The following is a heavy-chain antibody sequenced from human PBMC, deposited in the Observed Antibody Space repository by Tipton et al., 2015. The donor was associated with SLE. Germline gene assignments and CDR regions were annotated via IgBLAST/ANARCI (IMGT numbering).Heavy chain of an antibody. J-gene: IGHJ4*02. D-gene: IGHD4-17*01. Sequence: QSGAEVKKPGASVKVSCKASGYTFTTYGISWGRQAPGQGLEWLVWSSAYNGTTNNAQKLQGRVTMTTDTSTSTAYMERWSLRSDDTAGYYCATESPYGDFIDYWGQGTLVTVSS. V-gene: IGHV1-18*01. CDR1: GYTFTTYG. CDR3: ATESPYGDFIDY. CDR2: SSAYNGTT.